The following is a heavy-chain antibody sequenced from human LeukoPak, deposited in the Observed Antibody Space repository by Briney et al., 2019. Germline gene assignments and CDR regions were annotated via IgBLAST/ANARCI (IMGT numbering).Heavy chain of an antibody. V-gene: IGHV4-30-2*01. D-gene: IGHD6-13*01. CDR3: ARDDPGIAAAGGLY. Sequence: SETLSLTCTVSGGSISSGGYYWCWIRQPPGKGLEWIGYIYHSGSTYYNPSLKSRVTISVDRSKNQFSLKLSSVTAADTAVYYCARDDPGIAAAGGLYWGQGTLVTVSS. CDR1: GGSISSGGYY. CDR2: IYHSGST. J-gene: IGHJ4*02.